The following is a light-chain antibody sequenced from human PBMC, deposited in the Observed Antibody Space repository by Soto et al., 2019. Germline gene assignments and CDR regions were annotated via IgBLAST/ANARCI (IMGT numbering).Light chain of an antibody. CDR3: QQLNSYT. CDR1: QGIGTY. Sequence: DIQLTQSPSFLSASVGDRVTITCRASQGIGTYLAWYQQKPGKAPNLLIYAASTLQSGVPSRFSGSGSGTEFTLTISSLQPEDFATYCCQQLNSYTFGQGTRLEIK. J-gene: IGKJ5*01. V-gene: IGKV1-9*01. CDR2: AAS.